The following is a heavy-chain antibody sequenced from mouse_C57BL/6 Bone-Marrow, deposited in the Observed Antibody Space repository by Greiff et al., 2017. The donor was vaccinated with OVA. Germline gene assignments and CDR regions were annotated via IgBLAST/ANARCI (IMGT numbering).Heavy chain of an antibody. Sequence: QVQLQQPGAELVRPGASVTLSCKASGYTFTDYEMHWVKQTPVHGLEWIGAIDPDTGGTAYNQKFKGKAILTADKSSSTAYMQLRSLTSEDSAVYYCTNLLLLRYVTYWGQGTLVTVSA. CDR3: TNLLLLRYVTY. V-gene: IGHV1-15*01. CDR2: IDPDTGGT. J-gene: IGHJ3*01. D-gene: IGHD1-1*01. CDR1: GYTFTDYE.